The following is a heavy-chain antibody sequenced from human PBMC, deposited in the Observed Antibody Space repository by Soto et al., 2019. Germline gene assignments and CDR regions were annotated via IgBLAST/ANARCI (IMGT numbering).Heavy chain of an antibody. CDR1: GFTVSSNY. Sequence: GGSLRLSCAASGFTVSSNYMSWVRQAPGKGLEWVSVIYSGGSTYYADSVKGRFTISRDNSKNTLYLQMNSLRAEDTAVYYCARVNGSRDYDFWSGYWYWFDPWGQGTLVTVSS. D-gene: IGHD3-3*01. CDR3: ARVNGSRDYDFWSGYWYWFDP. J-gene: IGHJ5*02. V-gene: IGHV3-66*01. CDR2: IYSGGST.